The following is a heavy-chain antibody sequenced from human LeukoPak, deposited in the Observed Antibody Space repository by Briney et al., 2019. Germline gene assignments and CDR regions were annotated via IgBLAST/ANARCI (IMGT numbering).Heavy chain of an antibody. CDR3: ARRGPTKSFDY. V-gene: IGHV4-39*01. Sequence: SETLSLTCTVSGGSISTGNYYWGWIRQPPGKGLEWVGTMYYTGRTYYNPSLKSRVTISVDTSKNQFSLKLSSVTAADTAVYYCARRGPTKSFDYWGQGTLVTVSS. J-gene: IGHJ4*02. CDR1: GGSISTGNYY. D-gene: IGHD1/OR15-1a*01. CDR2: MYYTGRT.